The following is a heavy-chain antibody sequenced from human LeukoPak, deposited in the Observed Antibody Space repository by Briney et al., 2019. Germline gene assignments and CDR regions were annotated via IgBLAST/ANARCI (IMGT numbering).Heavy chain of an antibody. CDR3: AREDYGDYPLDY. J-gene: IGHJ4*02. CDR2: IYSGGST. Sequence: PGGSLRLSCAASGFTVSSNYMCWVRQAPGKGLEWVSVIYSGGSTYYADSVKGRFTISRDNSKNTLYLQMSSLRAEDTAVYYCAREDYGDYPLDYWGQGTLVTVSS. CDR1: GFTVSSNY. D-gene: IGHD4-17*01. V-gene: IGHV3-66*01.